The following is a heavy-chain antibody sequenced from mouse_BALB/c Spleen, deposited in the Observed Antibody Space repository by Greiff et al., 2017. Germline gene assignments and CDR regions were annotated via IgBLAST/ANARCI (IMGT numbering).Heavy chain of an antibody. D-gene: IGHD2-10*02. CDR1: GYTFTDYN. Sequence: EVQLQESGPELVKPGASVKISCKASGYTFTDYNMHWVKQSHGKSLEWIGYIYPYNGGTGYNQKFKSKATLTVDNSSSTAYMELRSLTSEDSAVYYCARLYGNYAMDYWGQGTSVTVSS. V-gene: IGHV1S29*02. J-gene: IGHJ4*01. CDR3: ARLYGNYAMDY. CDR2: IYPYNGGT.